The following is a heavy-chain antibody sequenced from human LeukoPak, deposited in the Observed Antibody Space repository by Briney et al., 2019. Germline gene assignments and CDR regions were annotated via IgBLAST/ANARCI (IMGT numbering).Heavy chain of an antibody. CDR3: AKDGYSSGWYNWFDP. CDR1: GFTFSSYA. V-gene: IGHV3-23*01. J-gene: IGHJ5*02. CDR2: ISGSGGST. D-gene: IGHD6-19*01. Sequence: GGSLRLSCAASGFTFSSYAMSWVRRAPGKGLEWVSAISGSGGSTYYADSVKGRFTISRDNSKNTLYLQMNSLRAEDTAVYYCAKDGYSSGWYNWFDPWGQGTLVTVSS.